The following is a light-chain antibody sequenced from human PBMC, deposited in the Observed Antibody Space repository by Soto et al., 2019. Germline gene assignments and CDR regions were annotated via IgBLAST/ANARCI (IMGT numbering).Light chain of an antibody. CDR2: AAS. Sequence: AIRMTQSPSSLSASPGDRATITCRASQVISSYLAWYQQKPGKAPKLLIYAASTLQGGVPSRFSGSGSGTDFTLTISCLQSEDFATYYCQQYYSYPRTFGQGTRVEIK. CDR3: QQYYSYPRT. V-gene: IGKV1-8*01. CDR1: QVISSY. J-gene: IGKJ1*01.